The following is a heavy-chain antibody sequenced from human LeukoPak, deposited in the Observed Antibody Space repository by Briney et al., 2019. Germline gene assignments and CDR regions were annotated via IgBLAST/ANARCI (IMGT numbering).Heavy chain of an antibody. CDR2: INWNGGST. D-gene: IGHD2-2*02. Sequence: GGSLRLSCAASGFTFDDYGMSWARQAPGKGPEWVSGINWNGGSTGYADSVKGRFTISRDNAKNSLYLQMNSLRAEDTALYYCARRDIVVVPAAIFGAFDIWGQGTMVTVSS. J-gene: IGHJ3*02. V-gene: IGHV3-20*04. CDR3: ARRDIVVVPAAIFGAFDI. CDR1: GFTFDDYG.